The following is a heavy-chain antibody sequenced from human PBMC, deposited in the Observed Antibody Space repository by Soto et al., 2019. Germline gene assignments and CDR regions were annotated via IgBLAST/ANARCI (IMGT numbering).Heavy chain of an antibody. V-gene: IGHV3-23*01. CDR1: GFTFSSYA. Sequence: GGSLRLSCAASGFTFSSYAMTWVRLAPGRGLEWVATIAGSGGMTYYTNSVRGRFTISRDNSKNTVSLQMSSLRAEDTAMYFCAKVNFFDTPGTFDVWGQGTPVTVSS. D-gene: IGHD2-15*01. CDR3: AKVNFFDTPGTFDV. CDR2: IAGSGGMT. J-gene: IGHJ3*01.